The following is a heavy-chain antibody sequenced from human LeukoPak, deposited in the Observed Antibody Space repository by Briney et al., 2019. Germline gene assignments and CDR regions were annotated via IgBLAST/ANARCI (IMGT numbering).Heavy chain of an antibody. CDR1: GFSVNSYY. CDR3: ARDMRGGGGFDY. V-gene: IGHV3-53*01. J-gene: IGHJ4*02. Sequence: GGSLRLSCAASGFSVNSYYMSWVRQAPGRGLEWVSALSSGDNTHYADSVNGRFTISRDNSKNTLYLQMNSLRAEDTAVYYCARDMRGGGGFDYWGQGTLVTVSS. D-gene: IGHD3-16*01. CDR2: LSSGDNT.